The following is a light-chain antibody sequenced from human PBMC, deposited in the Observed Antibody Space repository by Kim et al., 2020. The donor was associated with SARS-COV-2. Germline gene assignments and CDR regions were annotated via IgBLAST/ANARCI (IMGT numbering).Light chain of an antibody. CDR3: QTWGPGTVVV. CDR1: SGHSSYT. V-gene: IGLV4-69*01. CDR2: VNIDGRH. J-gene: IGLJ2*01. Sequence: SGKLTCTLSSGHSSYTIAWHQQQPEKGPRFLMKVNIDGRHTKGDGIPDRFSGSSSGAGRYLTISSLQSEDEADYYCQTWGPGTVVVFGGGTQLTVL.